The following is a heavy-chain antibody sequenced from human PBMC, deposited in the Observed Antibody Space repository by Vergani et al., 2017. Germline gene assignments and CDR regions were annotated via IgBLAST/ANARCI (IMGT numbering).Heavy chain of an antibody. D-gene: IGHD4-17*01. J-gene: IGHJ4*02. CDR1: GYTYRSYY. CDR2: INPLGGRA. CDR3: VSSRLRSFEY. V-gene: IGHV1-46*03. Sequence: QVKVVQSGAAVKAPGASVKVSCEASGYTYRSYYVHWVRQAPGQWLEWMGVINPLGGRATYSQKFQGRVSVTGDSSTTGGTSASMVYLDLTSLTPEDTAVYFCVSSRLRSFEYWGQGTLVTVSS.